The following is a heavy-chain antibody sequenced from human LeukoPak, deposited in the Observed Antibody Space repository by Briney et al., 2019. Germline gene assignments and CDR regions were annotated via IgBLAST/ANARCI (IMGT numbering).Heavy chain of an antibody. CDR2: INPNSGGT. CDR1: GYTFTGYY. J-gene: IGHJ4*02. V-gene: IGHV1-2*02. D-gene: IGHD6-13*01. CDR3: ARDGQGAGKTYDY. Sequence: GASVKVSCKASGYTFTGYYMHWVRQAPGQGLEWMGYINPNSGGTKYAQKSQGRITMTRDTSISTAYMELSRLRSDDTAAYYCARDGQGAGKTYDYWGQGALVTVPS.